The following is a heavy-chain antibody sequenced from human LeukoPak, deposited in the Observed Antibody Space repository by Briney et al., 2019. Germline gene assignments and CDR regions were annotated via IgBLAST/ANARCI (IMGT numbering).Heavy chain of an antibody. V-gene: IGHV5-51*01. J-gene: IGHJ4*02. Sequence: KRGESLKISCKTSGYNFPKYWIGWVRQVPGKGLEWMGIIYPTDSDTRYSPSFQGQVTISADKSITTAYLQWSSLKASDTAIYYCARGDSCSWYYFDYWGQGTLVTVSS. CDR2: IYPTDSDT. CDR3: ARGDSCSWYYFDY. D-gene: IGHD6-13*01. CDR1: GYNFPKYW.